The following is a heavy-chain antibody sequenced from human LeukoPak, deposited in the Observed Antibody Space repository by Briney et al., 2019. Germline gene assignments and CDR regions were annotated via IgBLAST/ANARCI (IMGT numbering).Heavy chain of an antibody. J-gene: IGHJ4*02. CDR2: INPNSGGT. CDR1: GYTFTGYY. Sequence: ASVKVSCKASGYTFTGYYMHWVRQAPGQGLECMGWINPNSGGTNYAQRVQGRVTMTRDTSISTAYMELSRLRSDDTAVYYCARAGIVLMVYSAPDYWGQGTLVTVSS. V-gene: IGHV1-2*02. D-gene: IGHD2-8*01. CDR3: ARAGIVLMVYSAPDY.